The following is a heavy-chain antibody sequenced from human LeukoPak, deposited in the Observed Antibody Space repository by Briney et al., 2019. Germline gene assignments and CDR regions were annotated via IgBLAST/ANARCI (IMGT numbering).Heavy chain of an antibody. V-gene: IGHV3-30-3*01. D-gene: IGHD4-17*01. CDR2: ISYDGSNK. CDR1: GFTFSSYA. CDR3: ARETGSAVGSTDFDY. J-gene: IGHJ4*02. Sequence: PGGSLRLSCAASGFTFSSYAMHWVRQAPGKGLEWVAFISYDGSNKYYADSVKGRFTISRDNSKNTLYLQMNSLRAEDTAVYYCARETGSAVGSTDFDYWGQGTLVTVSS.